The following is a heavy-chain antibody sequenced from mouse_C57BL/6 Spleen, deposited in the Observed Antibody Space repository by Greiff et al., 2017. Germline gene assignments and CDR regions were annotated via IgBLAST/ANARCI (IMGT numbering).Heavy chain of an antibody. CDR3: ARSLSLYDYDYYAMDY. D-gene: IGHD2-4*01. J-gene: IGHJ4*01. Sequence: QVQLQQSGAELAKPGASVKLSCKASGYTFTSYWMHWVKQRPGQGLEWIGYINPSSGYTKYNQKFKDKATLTADKSSRTAYMQLSSLTYEDSAVYYCARSLSLYDYDYYAMDYWGQGTSVTVSS. CDR1: GYTFTSYW. V-gene: IGHV1-7*01. CDR2: INPSSGYT.